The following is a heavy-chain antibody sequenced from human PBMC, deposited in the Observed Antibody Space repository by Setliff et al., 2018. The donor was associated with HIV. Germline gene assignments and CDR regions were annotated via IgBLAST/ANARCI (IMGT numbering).Heavy chain of an antibody. CDR3: AREGFGELPY. J-gene: IGHJ4*02. CDR2: TRNKANSYTT. CDR1: GFTFSDHY. V-gene: IGHV3-72*01. D-gene: IGHD3-10*01. Sequence: GGSLRLSCAASGFTFSDHYMDWVRQAPGKGLEWVGRTRNKANSYTTEYAASVKGRFTISRDDSKNSLYLQMNSLKTEDTAVYYCAREGFGELPYWGQGTLVTVSS.